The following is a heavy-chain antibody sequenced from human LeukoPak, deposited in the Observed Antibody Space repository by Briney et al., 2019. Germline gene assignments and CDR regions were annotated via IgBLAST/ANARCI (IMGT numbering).Heavy chain of an antibody. CDR1: GGSISSGGYS. V-gene: IGHV4-30-2*01. Sequence: SETLSLTCAVSGGSISSGGYSWSWIRQPPGKGLEWIGYIYHSGSTYYNPSLKSRVTISVDRSKNQFSLKLSSVTAADTAVYYCARALSGGTNYDFWSGYYVPSRTREYNWFDPWGQGTLVTVSS. D-gene: IGHD3-3*01. J-gene: IGHJ5*02. CDR3: ARALSGGTNYDFWSGYYVPSRTREYNWFDP. CDR2: IYHSGST.